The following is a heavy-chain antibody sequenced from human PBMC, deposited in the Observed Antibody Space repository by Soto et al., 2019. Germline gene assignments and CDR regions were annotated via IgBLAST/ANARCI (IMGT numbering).Heavy chain of an antibody. CDR1: GFTFSSYG. Sequence: GGSLRLSCAASGFTFSSYGMHWVRQAPGKGLEWVAVISYDGSNKYYADSVKGRFTISRDNSKNTVYLQMNSLRAEDTAVYYCAKEEQRLALDYWGPGTLVTVSS. J-gene: IGHJ4*02. CDR3: AKEEQRLALDY. V-gene: IGHV3-30*18. D-gene: IGHD6-25*01. CDR2: ISYDGSNK.